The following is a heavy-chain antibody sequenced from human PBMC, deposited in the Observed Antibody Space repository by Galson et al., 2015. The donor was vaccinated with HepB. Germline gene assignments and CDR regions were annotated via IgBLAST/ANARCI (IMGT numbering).Heavy chain of an antibody. V-gene: IGHV4-39*01. D-gene: IGHD4-23*01. CDR3: ARLDYGGNSNAGKFDP. CDR2: IYYSGST. J-gene: IGHJ5*02. CDR1: GGSISSSSYY. Sequence: ETLSLTCTISGGSISSSSYYWGWIRQPPGKGLEWIGSIYYSGSTYYNPSLKSRVTISVDTSKNQFSLKLSSVTAADTAVYYCARLDYGGNSNAGKFDPWGQGTLVTVSS.